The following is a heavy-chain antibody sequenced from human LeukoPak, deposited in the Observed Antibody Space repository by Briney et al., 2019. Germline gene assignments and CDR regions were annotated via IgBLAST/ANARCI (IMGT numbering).Heavy chain of an antibody. CDR3: ARDRASGIVDY. V-gene: IGHV1-18*01. CDR1: GYTFTSYV. CDR2: ISPYNGNT. J-gene: IGHJ4*02. D-gene: IGHD6-13*01. Sequence: ASVKVSCKASGYTFTSYVINWVRQAPGQELEWMGWISPYNGNTNYAQKLQGTVTMTTDTSTSTAYMELRSLRSDDTAVYYCARDRASGIVDYWGQGTLVTVSS.